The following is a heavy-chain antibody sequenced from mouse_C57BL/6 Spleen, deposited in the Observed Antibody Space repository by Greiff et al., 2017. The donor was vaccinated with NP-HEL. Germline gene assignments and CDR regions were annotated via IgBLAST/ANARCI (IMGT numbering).Heavy chain of an antibody. Sequence: QVQLQQPGAELVRPGSSVKLSCKASGYTFTSYWMHWVKQRPIQGLEWIGNIDPSDSETHYNQKFKDKATLTVDKSSSTAYMQLSSLTSEDSAVYYCEGGGYYGAMDYWGQGTSVTVSS. CDR3: EGGGYYGAMDY. D-gene: IGHD2-3*01. CDR2: IDPSDSET. V-gene: IGHV1-52*01. CDR1: GYTFTSYW. J-gene: IGHJ4*01.